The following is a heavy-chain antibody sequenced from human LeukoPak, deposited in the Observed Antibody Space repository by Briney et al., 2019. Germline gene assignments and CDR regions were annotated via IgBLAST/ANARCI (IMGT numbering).Heavy chain of an antibody. CDR3: ARGNRRRSTTYYYDSSGYPDLDY. J-gene: IGHJ4*02. V-gene: IGHV1-18*01. Sequence: ASVKVSCKASGYTFTSYGISWVRQAPGQGLEWMGWISAYNGSTSYAQKFQGRVTMTRDTSTSTVYMELSSLRSDDTAVYYCARGNRRRSTTYYYDSSGYPDLDYWGQGTLVTVSS. D-gene: IGHD3-22*01. CDR2: ISAYNGST. CDR1: GYTFTSYG.